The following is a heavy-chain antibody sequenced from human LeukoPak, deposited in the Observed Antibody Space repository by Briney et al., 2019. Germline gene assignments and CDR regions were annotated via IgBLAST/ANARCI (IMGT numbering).Heavy chain of an antibody. D-gene: IGHD3-3*01. CDR2: INPNSGGT. CDR3: ARELLRFYAFDI. CDR1: GYTFTRYY. Sequence: ASVKVSCKASGYTFTRYYMHWVRQAPGQGREWMGWINPNSGGTKYVQKFQGRATITRDTSISTAYMELSRLRSDDTAVYYCARELLRFYAFDIWGQGTMVTVSS. V-gene: IGHV1-2*02. J-gene: IGHJ3*02.